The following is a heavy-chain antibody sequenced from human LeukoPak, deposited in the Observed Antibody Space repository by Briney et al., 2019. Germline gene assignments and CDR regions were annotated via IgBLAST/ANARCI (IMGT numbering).Heavy chain of an antibody. V-gene: IGHV4-59*01. CDR3: ASGPYSSGWLAPESYYFDY. CDR2: IYYSGST. CDR1: GVSISSYY. Sequence: KPSETLSLTCTVSGVSISSYYWSWIRQPPGKGLEWIGYIYYSGSTNYNPSLKSRVTISVDTSKNQFSLKLSSVTAADTAVYYCASGPYSSGWLAPESYYFDYWGQGTLVTVSS. D-gene: IGHD6-19*01. J-gene: IGHJ4*02.